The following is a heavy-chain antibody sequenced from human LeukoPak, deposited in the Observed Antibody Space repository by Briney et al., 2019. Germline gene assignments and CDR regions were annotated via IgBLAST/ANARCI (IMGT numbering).Heavy chain of an antibody. D-gene: IGHD3-3*01. CDR2: ISAYSGYT. CDR3: ARAPEYWIGSYVMDV. CDR1: GYTFTSYG. V-gene: IGHV1-18*01. J-gene: IGHJ6*02. Sequence: ASVRVSCKASGYTFTSYGISWVRQAPGQGLEWMGWISAYSGYTNYAQKLQGRVTMTTDTSTITAYIELRSLRSDGTALYYCARAPEYWIGSYVMDVWGQGTTVTVSS.